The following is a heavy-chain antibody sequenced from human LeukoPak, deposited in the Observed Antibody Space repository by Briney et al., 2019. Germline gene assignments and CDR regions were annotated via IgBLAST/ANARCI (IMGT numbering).Heavy chain of an antibody. V-gene: IGHV1-3*01. Sequence: PEASVKVSCKASGYTFTSYAMHWVRQAPGQRPEWMGWINAGKGNTKYSQKFQGRVTITRDTSASTAYMEVSSLGSEDTAVYHCARTQGVYYGGNSGAFDIWGQGTVVTVSS. D-gene: IGHD4-23*01. CDR1: GYTFTSYA. CDR2: INAGKGNT. CDR3: ARTQGVYYGGNSGAFDI. J-gene: IGHJ3*02.